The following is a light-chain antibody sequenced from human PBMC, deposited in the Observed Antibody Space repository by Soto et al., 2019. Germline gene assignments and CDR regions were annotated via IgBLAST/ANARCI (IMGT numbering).Light chain of an antibody. J-gene: IGKJ1*01. Sequence: EIVLTQSPGTLSLSPGIRATLSCRASQNISSYLIWYQQKPGQAPRLLIYDVSNRAAGVPARFSGSGSGTDFTLTISSLEPEDFAVYYCQQRSNWPRTFGQGTKVDIK. CDR1: QNISSY. V-gene: IGKV3-11*01. CDR2: DVS. CDR3: QQRSNWPRT.